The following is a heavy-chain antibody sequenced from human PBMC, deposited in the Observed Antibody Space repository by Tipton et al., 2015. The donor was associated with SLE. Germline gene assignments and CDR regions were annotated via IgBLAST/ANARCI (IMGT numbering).Heavy chain of an antibody. J-gene: IGHJ4*02. V-gene: IGHV3-48*01. D-gene: IGHD5-18*01. CDR3: AGDRPHTARIFDY. CDR1: GFTFNTYS. Sequence: SLRLSCAASGFTFNTYSMNWVRQAPGKGLEWVSYISSSSSTIFYADSVKGRFTISRDNAKNSLYLQMNSLRAEDTALYYCAGDRPHTARIFDYWGQGRLVPVSS. CDR2: ISSSSSTI.